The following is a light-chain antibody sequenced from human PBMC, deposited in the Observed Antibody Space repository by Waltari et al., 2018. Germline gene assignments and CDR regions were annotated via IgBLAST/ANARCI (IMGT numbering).Light chain of an antibody. CDR1: QTLLYNSNNKNY. Sequence: IVITQSLDTLAVSLAERAYINRTTSQTLLYNSNNKNYLAWYQLKPGQPPTLLIYWASTRQSGVPDRFSGSGSGTDFTLTISSLQAGDVAVYYCQQYFTTLTFGGGTKVELK. V-gene: IGKV4-1*01. CDR2: WAS. J-gene: IGKJ4*01. CDR3: QQYFTTLT.